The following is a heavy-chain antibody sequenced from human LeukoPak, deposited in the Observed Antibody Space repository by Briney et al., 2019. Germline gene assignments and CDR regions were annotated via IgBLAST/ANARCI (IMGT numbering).Heavy chain of an antibody. D-gene: IGHD3-3*01. J-gene: IGHJ4*02. Sequence: PGGSLRLSCAASGFTFNIYAMSWFRRAPGKGLQWVSSISDSGSNTYYADSVKGRFTISRDNSKNTLYLQMNSLRAEDTAVYYCAKSYYDFWSGYYSRPLNYFDYWGQGTLVTVSS. V-gene: IGHV3-23*01. CDR2: ISDSGSNT. CDR1: GFTFNIYA. CDR3: AKSYYDFWSGYYSRPLNYFDY.